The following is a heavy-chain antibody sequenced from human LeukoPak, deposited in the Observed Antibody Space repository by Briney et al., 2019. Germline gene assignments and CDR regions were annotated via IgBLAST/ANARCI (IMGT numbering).Heavy chain of an antibody. J-gene: IGHJ4*02. D-gene: IGHD3-22*01. Sequence: GGSLRLSCAASGFTFSSYAMSWVRQAPGKGLEWVSAISGSGGSTYYADSVKGRFTISRDNSKNTLYLQMNSLRAEDTAVYYCAKAGRYYDSSGYLFDYWGQGTLVTVSS. CDR3: AKAGRYYDSSGYLFDY. CDR1: GFTFSSYA. CDR2: ISGSGGST. V-gene: IGHV3-23*01.